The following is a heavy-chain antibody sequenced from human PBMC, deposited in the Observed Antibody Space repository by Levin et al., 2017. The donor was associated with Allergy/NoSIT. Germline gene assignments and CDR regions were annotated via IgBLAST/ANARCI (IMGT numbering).Heavy chain of an antibody. D-gene: IGHD2-21*02. CDR2: IWYDGSNK. CDR3: ARDGGVVVTAPPGY. CDR1: GFTFSSYG. V-gene: IGHV3-33*01. Sequence: LSLTCAASGFTFSSYGMHWVRQAPGKGLEWVAVIWYDGSNKYYADSVKGRFTISRDNSKNTLYLQMNSLRAEDTAVYYCARDGGVVVTAPPGYWGQGTLVTVSS. J-gene: IGHJ4*02.